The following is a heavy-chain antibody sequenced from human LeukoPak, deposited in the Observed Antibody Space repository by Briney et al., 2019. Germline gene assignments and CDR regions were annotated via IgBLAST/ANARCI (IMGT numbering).Heavy chain of an antibody. CDR1: GFTFSSYA. CDR2: TNGNGAST. J-gene: IGHJ6*02. CDR3: AKGTTVARYYAMDV. Sequence: PGGSLRLSCAASGFTFSSYAMSWVRQAPGKELEWASGTNGNGASTYYADSVEGRFTISRDNSKNTLFLEMNSLRADDTAVYYCAKGTTVARYYAMDVWGQGTTVTVSS. D-gene: IGHD3-16*02. V-gene: IGHV3-23*01.